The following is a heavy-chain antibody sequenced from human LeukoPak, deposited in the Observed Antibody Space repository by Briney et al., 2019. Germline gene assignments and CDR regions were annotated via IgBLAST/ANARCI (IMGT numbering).Heavy chain of an antibody. CDR3: ARERRLAAPPDY. D-gene: IGHD6-6*01. V-gene: IGHV4-30-4*08. CDR1: GGSISSGDYY. CDR2: IYYSGST. J-gene: IGHJ4*02. Sequence: PSETLPLTCTVSGGSISSGDYYWSWIRQPPGKGLEWIGYIYYSGSTYYNPSLKSRVTISVDTSKNQFSLKLSSVTAADTAVYYCARERRLAAPPDYWGQGTLVTVSS.